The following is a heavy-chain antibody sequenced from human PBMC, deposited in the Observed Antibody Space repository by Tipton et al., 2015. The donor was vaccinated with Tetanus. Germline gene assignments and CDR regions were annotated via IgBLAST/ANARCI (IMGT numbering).Heavy chain of an antibody. D-gene: IGHD3-22*01. Sequence: TLSLTCTVSGASISSSSYYWGWIRQPPGKGLEWIGSIYYSGSTYYNPSLKSRVTISVDTSKNQFSLKLSSVTAADTAVYYCARLVDSSGYYLYFDYWGQGTLVTVSS. J-gene: IGHJ4*02. CDR3: ARLVDSSGYYLYFDY. V-gene: IGHV4-39*07. CDR1: GASISSSSYY. CDR2: IYYSGST.